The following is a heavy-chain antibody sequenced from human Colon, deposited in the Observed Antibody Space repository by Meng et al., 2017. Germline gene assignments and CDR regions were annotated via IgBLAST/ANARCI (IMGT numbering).Heavy chain of an antibody. CDR2: INHSGST. CDR1: GGSFSGYY. D-gene: IGHD1-14*01. Sequence: SETLSLTCAVYGGSFSGYYWSWIRQPPGKGLEWIGEINHSGSTNYNPSLKSRVTISVDTSKNQFSLKLSSVTAADTAVYYCARGPPRDLNYYYYGMDVWGQGTTV. J-gene: IGHJ6*01. V-gene: IGHV4-34*01. CDR3: ARGPPRDLNYYYYGMDV.